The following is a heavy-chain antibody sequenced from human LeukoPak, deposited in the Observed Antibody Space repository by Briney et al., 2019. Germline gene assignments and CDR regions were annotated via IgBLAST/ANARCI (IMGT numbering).Heavy chain of an antibody. V-gene: IGHV4-38-2*02. CDR2: ISHSATT. J-gene: IGHJ4*02. CDR3: ARVNTPVATFDY. Sequence: PSETLSLTCNVSGYSISSTFYGAWIRQPPGKGLEWIATISHSATTYYTPSLKSRLTMSVDTSKNQFSLELSSVTVADTAVYYCARVNTPVATFDYWGQGTLVTVSS. D-gene: IGHD2-15*01. CDR1: GYSISSTFY.